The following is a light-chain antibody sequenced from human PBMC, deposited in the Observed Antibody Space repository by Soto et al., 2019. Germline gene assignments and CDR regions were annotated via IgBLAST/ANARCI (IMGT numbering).Light chain of an antibody. V-gene: IGKV1-27*01. CDR3: QKYNGAPRT. CDR2: AAS. Sequence: IRITQSPSSLSAYVGDRVTITCRASQSISNSLNWYQQKPGRAPKLLIYAASSLQSGVPSRFSGSGSGTDFTLTICSLQPEDFATYYCQKYNGAPRTFGQGSKVDVK. J-gene: IGKJ1*01. CDR1: QSISNS.